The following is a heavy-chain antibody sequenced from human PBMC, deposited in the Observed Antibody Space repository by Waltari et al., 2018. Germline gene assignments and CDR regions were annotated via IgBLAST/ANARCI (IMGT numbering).Heavy chain of an antibody. J-gene: IGHJ4*02. V-gene: IGHV3-23*01. Sequence: EVQLLESGGGFVQPGGSLRLSCAASGFTFNNHAMTWVRQAPGKGLEWVSSISGSGDVTYYADSAKGRFTISRDKPKNTLFLQMNSLRVEDTALYYCAKGSSGTDGEGYWGQGALVTVSS. CDR1: GFTFNNHA. CDR3: AKGSSGTDGEGY. D-gene: IGHD3-10*01. CDR2: ISGSGDVT.